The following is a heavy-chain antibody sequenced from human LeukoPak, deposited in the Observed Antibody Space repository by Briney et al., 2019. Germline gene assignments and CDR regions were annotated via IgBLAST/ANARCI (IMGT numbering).Heavy chain of an antibody. Sequence: PGGSLRLSCAASGFTFSSYTMNWVRQAPGKGLEWVASISYSSTDIYYADSVKGRFTISRDNSRNTLYLQMNSLRAEDTAVYYCAKDQGYNWNTADIWGQGTMVTVSS. CDR3: AKDQGYNWNTADI. J-gene: IGHJ3*02. CDR1: GFTFSSYT. CDR2: ISYSSTDI. D-gene: IGHD1/OR15-1a*01. V-gene: IGHV3-21*01.